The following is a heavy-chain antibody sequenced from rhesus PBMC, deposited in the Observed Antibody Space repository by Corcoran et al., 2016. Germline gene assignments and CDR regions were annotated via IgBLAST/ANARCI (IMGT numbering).Heavy chain of an antibody. CDR1: GFSLTTSSLL. Sequence: QVTLKESGPALVKPTQTLTLTCTFSGFSLTTSSLLLGGIRQPPGKDLDWLALIYWDDDKRYSTSLKSRLTISKDTSKNQVVLTMTNMDPVDTATYYCARGDGGSSYGYWGQGVLVTVSS. V-gene: IGHV2-174*01. CDR2: IYWDDDK. J-gene: IGHJ4*01. CDR3: ARGDGGSSYGY. D-gene: IGHD4-29*01.